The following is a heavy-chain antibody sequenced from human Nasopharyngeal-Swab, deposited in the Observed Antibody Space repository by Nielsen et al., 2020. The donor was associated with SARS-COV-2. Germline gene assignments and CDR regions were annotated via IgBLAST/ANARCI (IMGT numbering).Heavy chain of an antibody. J-gene: IGHJ3*02. CDR2: ISYDGSKK. D-gene: IGHD2-2*01. Sequence: WIRQPPGKGLEWVAIISYDGSKKYYADSVKGRFTISRDNSKNTLYLQMNGLRAEDTAVYHCVISSTNRYGDALDIWGQGTMVTVSS. V-gene: IGHV3-30-3*01. CDR3: VISSTNRYGDALDI.